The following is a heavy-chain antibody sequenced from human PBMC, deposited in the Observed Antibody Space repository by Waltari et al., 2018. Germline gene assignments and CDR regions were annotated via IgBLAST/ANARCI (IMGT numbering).Heavy chain of an antibody. CDR1: GGSFSGYY. J-gene: IGHJ5*02. Sequence: QVQLQQWGAGLLKPSETLSLTCAVYGGSFSGYYWSWIRQPPGKGLEWIGEINHSGSNNYNPSLKSRVTISVDTSKNQFSLKLSSVTAADTAVYYCARGGDYYDSSGYWTFDPWGQGTLVTVSS. V-gene: IGHV4-34*01. D-gene: IGHD3-22*01. CDR2: INHSGSN. CDR3: ARGGDYYDSSGYWTFDP.